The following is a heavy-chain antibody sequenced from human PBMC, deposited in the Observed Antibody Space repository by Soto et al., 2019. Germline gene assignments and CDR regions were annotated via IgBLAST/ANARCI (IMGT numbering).Heavy chain of an antibody. J-gene: IGHJ4*02. D-gene: IGHD2-15*01. CDR1: GFTVSSNC. CDR3: ARGQVADHAYFGS. Sequence: GGSLRLSCAASGFTVSSNCMSWVRQAPGKGLEWVSVIYSGDVTDYRDSVKGRFTMSRDKTKNTLYLQMNSLRAEDTAVYYGARGQVADHAYFGSWGQGTTVTVSS. CDR2: IYSGDVT. V-gene: IGHV3-53*01.